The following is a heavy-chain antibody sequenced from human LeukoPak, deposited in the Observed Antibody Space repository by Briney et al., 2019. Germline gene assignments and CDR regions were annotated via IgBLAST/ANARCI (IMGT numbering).Heavy chain of an antibody. Sequence: PGGSLRLSCAASGFTFSTFAMHWVRQAPGKGLEGVAVISYDGSNKYYADSVRGRFTISRDNSKNTLYLQMNSLRAEDTAVYYCARGGLARSSVPDYYGMDVWGQGTTVTVSS. CDR3: ARGGLARSSVPDYYGMDV. V-gene: IGHV3-30*04. CDR1: GFTFSTFA. CDR2: ISYDGSNK. D-gene: IGHD3-22*01. J-gene: IGHJ6*02.